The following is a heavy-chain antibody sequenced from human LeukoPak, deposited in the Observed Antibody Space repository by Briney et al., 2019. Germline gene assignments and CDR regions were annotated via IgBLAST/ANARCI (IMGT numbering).Heavy chain of an antibody. J-gene: IGHJ4*02. CDR2: IYPGDSDT. CDR3: ARRYCSSASCYYFDY. V-gene: IGHV5-51*01. D-gene: IGHD2-2*01. CDR1: GDRFTRYW. Sequence: GESLKISCKLSGDRFTRYWIGWVRQMLGKGLEWMGIIYPGDSDTRYSPSFQGQVTISADKSIDTAYLQWSSLKASDTAMYFRARRYCSSASCYYFDYWGQGTLVTVSS.